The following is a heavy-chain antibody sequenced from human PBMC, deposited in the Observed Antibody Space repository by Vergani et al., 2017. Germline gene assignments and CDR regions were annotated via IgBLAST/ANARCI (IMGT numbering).Heavy chain of an antibody. D-gene: IGHD3-3*01. CDR1: GGSINTGAYY. CDR2: VYTSGMT. J-gene: IGHJ6*03. CDR3: ARGPLYYDFWSGYPYYYYMDV. V-gene: IGHV4-61*02. Sequence: QVQLQESGPRLVRPSQTLSLTCTVSGGSINTGAYYWSWIRQPAGKGLEWIGRVYTSGMTNYNPSLKSRVTILVDRSKSQLSLKLTSVTAGDTAVYFCARGPLYYDFWSGYPYYYYMDVWGKGTTVTVSS.